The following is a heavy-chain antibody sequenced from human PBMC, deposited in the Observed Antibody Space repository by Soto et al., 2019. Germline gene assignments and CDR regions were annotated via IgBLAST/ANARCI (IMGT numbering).Heavy chain of an antibody. Sequence: SETLSLTCAVSGGSISSGGYSWSWIRQPPGKGLEWIGYIYHSGSTYYNPSLKSRVTISVDRSKNQFSLKLSSVTAADTAVYYCARPALDYYDSSGPNPHYYYYYGMDVWGQGTTVTVSS. V-gene: IGHV4-30-2*01. CDR2: IYHSGST. CDR1: GGSISSGGYS. J-gene: IGHJ6*02. D-gene: IGHD3-22*01. CDR3: ARPALDYYDSSGPNPHYYYYYGMDV.